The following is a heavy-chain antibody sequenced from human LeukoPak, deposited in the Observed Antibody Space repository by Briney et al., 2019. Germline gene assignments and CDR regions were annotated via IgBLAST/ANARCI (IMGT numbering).Heavy chain of an antibody. Sequence: GASVKVSCKAGYTFTGYYMHWVRQAPGQGLEWMGWINPNSGGTNYAQKFQGRVTMTRDTSISTAYMELSRLRSDDTAVYYCAREHDSSGYVVLGYWGQGTLVTVSS. CDR1: YTFTGYY. CDR2: INPNSGGT. CDR3: AREHDSSGYVVLGY. D-gene: IGHD3-22*01. V-gene: IGHV1-2*02. J-gene: IGHJ4*02.